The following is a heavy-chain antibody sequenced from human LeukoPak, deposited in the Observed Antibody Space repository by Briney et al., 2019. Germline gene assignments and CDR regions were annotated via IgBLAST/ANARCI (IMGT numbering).Heavy chain of an antibody. V-gene: IGHV3-74*03. CDR2: MNSDGSTI. J-gene: IGHJ3*02. CDR3: ARYYGAGTYGFDI. D-gene: IGHD3-10*01. Sequence: GRTLRIPRASSRFTFSPYVTHWVRQAPWKGLISVSRMNSDGSTITYADSVKGRFTISRDNAKNTLYLQMNSLRGEDTAVYYCARYYGAGTYGFDIWGQGTMVIVSS. CDR1: RFTFSPYV.